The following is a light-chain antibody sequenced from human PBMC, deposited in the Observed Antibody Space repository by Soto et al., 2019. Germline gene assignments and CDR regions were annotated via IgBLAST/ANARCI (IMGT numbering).Light chain of an antibody. J-gene: IGKJ1*01. CDR3: QQYHRYWA. V-gene: IGKV1-5*01. CDR2: DAS. Sequence: TQSPSTLSASGGDRVTITCRASQNIRSRLAWFQQEPGKAPKLLIYDASSLESGVPQRFSGSGSGTEFTLTISSLQTDDFSPYKCQQYHRYWAFGQGTKVDIK. CDR1: QNIRSR.